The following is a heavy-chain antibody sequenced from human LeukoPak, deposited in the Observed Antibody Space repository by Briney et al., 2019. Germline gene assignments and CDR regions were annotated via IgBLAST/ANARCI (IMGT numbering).Heavy chain of an antibody. CDR3: ARGRRIVVLPGRGFFDL. Sequence: SETLSLTCNVSGGSISSSSYYWSWIRVPPGKGLEWIGSIYYAGSTYYYPSFKSRVTLSVDTSSNRFSLSIKSVTAADTAMYYCARGRRIVVLPGRGFFDLWGRGTLVTVSS. J-gene: IGHJ2*01. CDR1: GGSISSSSYY. CDR2: IYYAGST. D-gene: IGHD4/OR15-4a*01. V-gene: IGHV4-39*07.